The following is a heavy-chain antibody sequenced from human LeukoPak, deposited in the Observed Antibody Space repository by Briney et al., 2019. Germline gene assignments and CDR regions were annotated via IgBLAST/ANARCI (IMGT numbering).Heavy chain of an antibody. Sequence: PGGSLRLSCAASGFIFSSYAMTWVRQAPGKGLEWVSAISSSVGSTYCADSVKGRFTISRDNSKNTLYLQMNSLRAEDTAVYYCARDWYEDYWGQGTLVTVSS. V-gene: IGHV3-23*01. CDR1: GFIFSSYA. D-gene: IGHD6-13*01. CDR2: ISSSVGST. J-gene: IGHJ4*02. CDR3: ARDWYEDY.